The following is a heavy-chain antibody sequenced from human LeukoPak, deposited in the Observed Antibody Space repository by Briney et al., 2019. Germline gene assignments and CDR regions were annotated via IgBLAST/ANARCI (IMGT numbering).Heavy chain of an antibody. J-gene: IGHJ4*02. V-gene: IGHV4-61*02. CDR2: IFNTGST. D-gene: IGHD1-26*01. CDR3: ARGLATHDY. CDR1: GDSIGRGSYY. Sequence: PSETLSLTCAVSGDSIGRGSYYWGWIRQPAGKAPEWIGRIFNTGSTSYNPSLKSRVTISVDTSKNQFSLNLRSVTAADTAVYYCARGLATHDYWGQGILVTVSS.